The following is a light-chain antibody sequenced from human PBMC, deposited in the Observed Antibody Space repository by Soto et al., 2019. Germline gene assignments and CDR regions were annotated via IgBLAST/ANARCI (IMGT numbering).Light chain of an antibody. J-gene: IGKJ1*01. CDR3: QKYNSAPRT. CDR2: AAS. Sequence: DIQMTQSPSSLSASVGDRVTITCRASQGISNYLAWFQQKPGKVPKLLIYAASTLQSGVPPRFSGRGSGTDFTLTISSLQPEDVGTYYCQKYNSAPRTFGQGTKVEIK. V-gene: IGKV1-27*01. CDR1: QGISNY.